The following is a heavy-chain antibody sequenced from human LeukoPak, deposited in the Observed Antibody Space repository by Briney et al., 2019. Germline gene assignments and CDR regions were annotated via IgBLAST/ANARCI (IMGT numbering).Heavy chain of an antibody. J-gene: IGHJ5*02. CDR3: ARDTYGVSGNLHWFDP. V-gene: IGHV1-69*13. Sequence: SVQVSCKASGGTVSSYVISWVRQAPGQGVEWMGGIIPIFGTANYAQKFQGRVTITADESTSTAYIELSSLRSEDTAVYYCARDTYGVSGNLHWFDPWGQGTLVTVSS. D-gene: IGHD3-10*01. CDR1: GGTVSSYV. CDR2: IIPIFGTA.